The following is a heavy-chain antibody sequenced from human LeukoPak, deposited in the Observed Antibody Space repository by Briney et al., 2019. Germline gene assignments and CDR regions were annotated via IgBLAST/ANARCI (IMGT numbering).Heavy chain of an antibody. D-gene: IGHD6-19*01. CDR1: GFTFSFYG. J-gene: IGHJ4*02. CDR3: ARAGYSSGWYSDY. Sequence: PGGSLRLSCAASGFTFSFYGMNWVRQAPGKGLEWVSAISGSGGSTYYADSVKGRFTISRDNSKNTLYLQMNSLRAEDTAVYYCARAGYSSGWYSDYWGQGTLVTVSS. CDR2: ISGSGGST. V-gene: IGHV3-23*01.